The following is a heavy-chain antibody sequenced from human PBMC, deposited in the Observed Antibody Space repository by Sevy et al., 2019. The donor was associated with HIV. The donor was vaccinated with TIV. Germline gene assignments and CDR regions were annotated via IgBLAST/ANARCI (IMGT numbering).Heavy chain of an antibody. CDR1: GFTFDDYA. CDR2: ISWNSGSI. Sequence: GGSLRLSCAASGFTFDDYAMHWVRQAPGKGLEWVSGISWNSGSIGYADSVKGRFTISRDNAKNSLYLQMTSLRAEDTALYYCAKSRTGTTKYCFDYWGQGTLVTVSS. CDR3: AKSRTGTTKYCFDY. J-gene: IGHJ4*02. D-gene: IGHD1-7*01. V-gene: IGHV3-9*01.